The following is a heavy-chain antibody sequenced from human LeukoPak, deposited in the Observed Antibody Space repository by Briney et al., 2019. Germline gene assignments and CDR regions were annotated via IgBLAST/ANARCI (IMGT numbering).Heavy chain of an antibody. CDR3: ATRSRILAAGPPDY. J-gene: IGHJ4*02. Sequence: ASVKVSCKASGGTFSNYAISWVRQAPGQGLEWMGGIIPVFGTASYAQTFQGRVTITADESTSTAYMDLSGLRSEDTAVYYCATRSRILAAGPPDYWGQGTPVTVSS. D-gene: IGHD6-13*01. CDR2: IIPVFGTA. CDR1: GGTFSNYA. V-gene: IGHV1-69*13.